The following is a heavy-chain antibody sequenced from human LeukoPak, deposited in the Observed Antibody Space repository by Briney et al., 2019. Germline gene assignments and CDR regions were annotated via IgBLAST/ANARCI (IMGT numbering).Heavy chain of an antibody. CDR3: ASGRRARPYSSSSRAH. CDR2: ISYDGSNK. Sequence: GGSLRLSCAASGFTFSSYAMHWVRQAPGKGLEWVAVISYDGSNKYYADSVKGRFTISRDNSKNTLYLQMNSLRAEDTTVYYCASGRRARPYSSSSRAHWGQGTLVTVSS. J-gene: IGHJ4*02. CDR1: GFTFSSYA. D-gene: IGHD6-6*01. V-gene: IGHV3-30*04.